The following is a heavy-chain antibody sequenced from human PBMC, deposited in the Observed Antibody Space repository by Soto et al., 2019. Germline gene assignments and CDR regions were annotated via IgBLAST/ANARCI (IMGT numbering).Heavy chain of an antibody. CDR1: GYTITVYY. D-gene: IGHD5-18*01. J-gene: IGHJ4*02. Sequence: QVQLVQSGAELKKPGASVKVSCKASGYTITVYYIHWVRLAPGQGLEWMGWINPNSGGTNFAQKFQGRVNMTRDTSISTAYMELRRLRSDDAAVYYCVLSGYSYGSLPYFDYWGQGTLVTVSS. CDR2: INPNSGGT. CDR3: VLSGYSYGSLPYFDY. V-gene: IGHV1-2*02.